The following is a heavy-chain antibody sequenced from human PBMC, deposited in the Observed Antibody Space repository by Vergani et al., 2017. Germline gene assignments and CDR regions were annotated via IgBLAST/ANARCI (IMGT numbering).Heavy chain of an antibody. CDR1: GGSISSSNW. CDR3: ARRPGGRHYYYGMDV. CDR2: IYYSGST. V-gene: IGHV4-59*08. D-gene: IGHD3-10*01. J-gene: IGHJ6*02. Sequence: QVQLQESGPGLVKPSGTLSLTCAVSGGSISSSNWWSWIRQPPGKGLEWIGYIYYSGSTNYNPSLKSRVTISVDTSKNQFSLKLSSVTAADTAVYYCARRPGGRHYYYGMDVWGQGTTVTVSS.